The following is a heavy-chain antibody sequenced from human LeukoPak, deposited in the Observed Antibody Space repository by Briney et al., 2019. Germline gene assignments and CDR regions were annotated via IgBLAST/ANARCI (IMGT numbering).Heavy chain of an antibody. Sequence: PGGSLRLSCAAPGFTFSGSAMHWVRQASGKGLEWVGRIRSKANSYATAYAASVKGRFTISRDDSKNTAYLQMNSLKTEDTAVYYCTRRGSGSYADYWGQGTLVTVSS. V-gene: IGHV3-73*01. J-gene: IGHJ4*02. D-gene: IGHD3-10*01. CDR1: GFTFSGSA. CDR3: TRRGSGSYADY. CDR2: IRSKANSYAT.